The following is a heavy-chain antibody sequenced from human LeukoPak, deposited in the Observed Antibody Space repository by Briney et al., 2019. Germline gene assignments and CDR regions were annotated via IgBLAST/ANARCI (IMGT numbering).Heavy chain of an antibody. V-gene: IGHV4-34*01. CDR1: GGSFSGYY. J-gene: IGHJ4*02. CDR2: INHSGST. Sequence: PSETMSLTCAVYGGSFSGYYWSWIRQPPGKGLEWIGEINHSGSTNYNPSPKSRVTISVDTSKNQCALKLSSMTAADTAVYYCARSAVAYYFDYWGQGTLVTVSS. D-gene: IGHD4-23*01. CDR3: ARSAVAYYFDY.